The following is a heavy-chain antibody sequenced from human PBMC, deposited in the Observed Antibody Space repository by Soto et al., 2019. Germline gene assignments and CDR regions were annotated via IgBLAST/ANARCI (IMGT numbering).Heavy chain of an antibody. Sequence: GGSLRLSCAASGFTFSSYAMHWVRQAPGKGLEWVAVISYDGSNKYYADSVKGRFTISRDNSKNTLYLQMNSLRAENTAVYYCARDSKRLAYCGGDYYPDFYFDYWGQGTLVTVSS. CDR1: GFTFSSYA. V-gene: IGHV3-30-3*01. D-gene: IGHD2-21*02. CDR2: ISYDGSNK. J-gene: IGHJ4*02. CDR3: ARDSKRLAYCGGDYYPDFYFDY.